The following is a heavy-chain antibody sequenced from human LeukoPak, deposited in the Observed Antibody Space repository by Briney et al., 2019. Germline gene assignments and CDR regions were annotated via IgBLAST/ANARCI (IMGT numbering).Heavy chain of an antibody. V-gene: IGHV3-21*01. CDR1: GFTFSSYS. J-gene: IGHJ4*02. Sequence: GGSLRLSCAAPGFTFSSYSMNWVRQAPGKGLEWVSSISSSSSYIYYADSVKGRFTISRDNAKNSLYLQMNSLRAEDTAVYYCAREGSSSGWYFDYWGQGTLVTVSS. CDR3: AREGSSSGWYFDY. CDR2: ISSSSSYI. D-gene: IGHD6-19*01.